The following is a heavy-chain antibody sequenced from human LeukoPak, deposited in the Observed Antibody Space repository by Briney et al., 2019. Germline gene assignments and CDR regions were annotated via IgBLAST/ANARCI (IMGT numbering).Heavy chain of an antibody. D-gene: IGHD4-17*01. J-gene: IGHJ4*02. V-gene: IGHV1-2*02. Sequence: SVKVSCKASGYTFTGYYMHWVRQATGQGLEWMGWINPNSGGTNYAQKFQGRVTMTRDTSISTAYMELSRLRSDDTAVYYCARAMTTVTLGDYWGQGTLVTVSS. CDR2: INPNSGGT. CDR3: ARAMTTVTLGDY. CDR1: GYTFTGYY.